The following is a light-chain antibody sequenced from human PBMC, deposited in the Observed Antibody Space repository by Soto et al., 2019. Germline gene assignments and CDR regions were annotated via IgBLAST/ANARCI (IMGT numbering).Light chain of an antibody. CDR2: GAS. Sequence: LTDAPCTLSLAPLWRATLSFMSSQSVIRNYVAWYQQKPGQAPRLLIYGASSRASGIPDRFSGSGSGADFTLSITRLEPEDFALYYCQQYGSTPLTFGGGTKVDIK. CDR1: QSVIRNY. CDR3: QQYGSTPLT. V-gene: IGKV3-20*01. J-gene: IGKJ4*01.